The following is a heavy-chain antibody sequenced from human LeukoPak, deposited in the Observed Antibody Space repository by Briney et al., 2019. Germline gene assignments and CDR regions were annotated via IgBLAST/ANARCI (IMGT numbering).Heavy chain of an antibody. CDR1: GGPFSGYY. CDR2: INQGGTT. CDR3: ARGRLFSGYRGNVGHEDFDY. V-gene: IGHV4-34*01. Sequence: SETLSLTCAVYGGPFSGYYWTWIRQPPGKGLEWIGVINQGGTTNYNPSLRSRVTILIDTSRNQFSLRLSSVTAADTAVYYCARGRLFSGYRGNVGHEDFDYWGQGSLVAVSS. J-gene: IGHJ4*02. D-gene: IGHD5-12*01.